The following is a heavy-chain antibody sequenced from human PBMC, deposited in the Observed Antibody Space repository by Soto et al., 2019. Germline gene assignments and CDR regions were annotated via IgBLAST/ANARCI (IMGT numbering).Heavy chain of an antibody. D-gene: IGHD6-13*01. Sequence: EVQLLESGGGLVQPGGSLRLSCAASYAMSWVHQAPGKGLEWVSAISGSGGSTYYADSVKGRFTVSRDNSKNTLYLQMNSLRAEDTAVYYCAKPYSSSWYYFDYWAQGTLVTVSS. CDR3: AKPYSSSWYYFDY. CDR1: YA. J-gene: IGHJ4*02. V-gene: IGHV3-23*01. CDR2: ISGSGGST.